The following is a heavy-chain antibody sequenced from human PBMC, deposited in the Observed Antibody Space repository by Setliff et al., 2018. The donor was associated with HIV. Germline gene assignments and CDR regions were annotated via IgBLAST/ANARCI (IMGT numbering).Heavy chain of an antibody. CDR2: IYYSGST. CDR3: ARVPRITTLRNAFDI. V-gene: IGHV4-61*10. J-gene: IGHJ3*02. Sequence: SETLSLTCTVSGGTISSGSYYWSWIRQPAGKGLEWIGYIYYSGSTNYNPSLKSRVTISVDTSKNQFSLTLISVTAADTAVYYCARVPRITTLRNAFDIWGQGTMVTVSS. D-gene: IGHD3-10*01. CDR1: GGTISSGSYY.